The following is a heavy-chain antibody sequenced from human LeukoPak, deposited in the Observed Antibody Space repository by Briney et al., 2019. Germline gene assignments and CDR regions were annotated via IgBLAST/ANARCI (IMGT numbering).Heavy chain of an antibody. V-gene: IGHV3-30-3*01. D-gene: IGHD6-19*01. Sequence: GGSLRLSCAASGFTFSSYAMHWVRQAPGKGLEWVAVISYDGSNKYYADSVKGRFTISRDNSKNTLYLQMNSLRAEDTAVYYCARDWDSSGWYVPVYYWGQGTLVTVSS. CDR1: GFTFSSYA. CDR2: ISYDGSNK. J-gene: IGHJ4*02. CDR3: ARDWDSSGWYVPVYY.